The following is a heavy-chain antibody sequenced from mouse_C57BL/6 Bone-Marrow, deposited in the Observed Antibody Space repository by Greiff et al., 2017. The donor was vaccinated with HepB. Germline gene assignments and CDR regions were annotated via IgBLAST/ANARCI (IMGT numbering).Heavy chain of an antibody. Sequence: EVHLVESGGGLVQPGGSLSLSCAASGFTFTDYYMSWVRQPPGKALEWLGFIRNKANGYTTEYSASVKGRFTISRDNSQSILYLQMNALRAEDSATYYCASSGLAWFAYWGQGTLVTVSA. CDR1: GFTFTDYY. D-gene: IGHD3-2*02. CDR2: IRNKANGYTT. CDR3: ASSGLAWFAY. V-gene: IGHV7-3*01. J-gene: IGHJ3*01.